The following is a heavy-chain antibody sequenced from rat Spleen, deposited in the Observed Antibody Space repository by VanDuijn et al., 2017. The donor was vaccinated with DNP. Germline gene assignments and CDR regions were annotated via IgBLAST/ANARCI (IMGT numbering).Heavy chain of an antibody. CDR1: GFTFSNYD. CDR2: ITSDGSNI. D-gene: IGHD1-2*01. CDR3: VRPFGYSSYGFAY. J-gene: IGHJ3*01. V-gene: IGHV5-25*01. Sequence: EVQLVESGGGLVQPGRSMKLSCTISGFTFSNYDMAWVRQAPKKGLECVATITSDGSNIYYRDSVKGRFTISRDNAKDTLYLQGDSLRSEDTATYYCVRPFGYSSYGFAYWGQGTLVTVSS.